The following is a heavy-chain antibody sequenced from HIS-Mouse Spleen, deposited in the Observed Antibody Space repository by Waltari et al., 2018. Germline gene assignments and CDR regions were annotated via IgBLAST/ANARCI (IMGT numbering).Heavy chain of an antibody. V-gene: IGHV2-70*15. Sequence: QVTLRESGPALVKPTQTLTLTCTFSGFSLSTSGMCVSWIRQPPGKALEWLARIDWDDVKYYSTSLKTRLTISRDTSKNQVVLTMTNMDPLDTATDYCARIAEGYTSGWYAFDYWGQGTLVTVSS. D-gene: IGHD6-19*01. CDR3: ARIAEGYTSGWYAFDY. J-gene: IGHJ4*02. CDR1: GFSLSTSGMC. CDR2: IDWDDVK.